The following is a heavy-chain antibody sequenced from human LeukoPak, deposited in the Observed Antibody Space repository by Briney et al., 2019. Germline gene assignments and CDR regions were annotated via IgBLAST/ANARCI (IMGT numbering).Heavy chain of an antibody. J-gene: IGHJ4*02. CDR1: GGSITSTNW. Sequence: SGTLSLTCGVSGGSITSTNWWSWVRQPPGQGLEWIGEVSLSGLTNYNPSLSSRVIMALVTSKNHLSLNLTSVTAADTAVYYCSRENGAFPPFGYWGQGTLVTVPS. V-gene: IGHV4-4*02. D-gene: IGHD2-8*01. CDR3: SRENGAFPPFGY. CDR2: VSLSGLT.